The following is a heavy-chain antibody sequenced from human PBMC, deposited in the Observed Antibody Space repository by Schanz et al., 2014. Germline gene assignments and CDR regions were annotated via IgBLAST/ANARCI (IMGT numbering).Heavy chain of an antibody. Sequence: QVQLVQSGAEVKKPGASVKVSCKASGYTFTSYSMHWVRQAPGQGLEWMGMINPSGGSTTYAQKFQGRVTMTRDTSTSTVYMELTSLRSEDTAVYFCARDRRRYCSTASCLHDNWFDPWGQGTLVIVSS. CDR2: INPSGGST. CDR1: GYTFTSYS. V-gene: IGHV1-46*01. J-gene: IGHJ5*02. D-gene: IGHD2-2*01. CDR3: ARDRRRYCSTASCLHDNWFDP.